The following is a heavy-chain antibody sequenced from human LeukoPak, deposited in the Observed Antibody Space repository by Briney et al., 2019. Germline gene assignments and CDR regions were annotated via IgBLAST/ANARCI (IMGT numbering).Heavy chain of an antibody. J-gene: IGHJ3*02. Sequence: GASVKVSCKASGGTFSSYAISWVRQAPGQGLEWMGRIIPIFGTANYAQKFQGRVTITADKSTSTAYMELSSLRSEDTAVYYCARPGLDDAFDIWGQGTTVTVSS. CDR3: ARPGLDDAFDI. CDR2: IIPIFGTA. V-gene: IGHV1-69*06. D-gene: IGHD3/OR15-3a*01. CDR1: GGTFSSYA.